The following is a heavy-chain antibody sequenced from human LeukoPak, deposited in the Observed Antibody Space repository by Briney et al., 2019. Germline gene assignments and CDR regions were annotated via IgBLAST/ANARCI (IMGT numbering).Heavy chain of an antibody. D-gene: IGHD3-3*01. Sequence: GGSLRLSCAASGFTFSSYAMHWVRQAPGKGLEWVAVISYDGSNKYYADSVKGRFTISRDNSKNTLYLQMNSLRAEDTAVYYCARARFLEWLSGPFDYWGQGTLVTVSS. V-gene: IGHV3-30-3*01. J-gene: IGHJ4*02. CDR2: ISYDGSNK. CDR3: ARARFLEWLSGPFDY. CDR1: GFTFSSYA.